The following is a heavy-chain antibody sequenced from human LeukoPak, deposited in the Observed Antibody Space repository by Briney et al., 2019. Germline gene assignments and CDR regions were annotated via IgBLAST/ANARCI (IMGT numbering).Heavy chain of an antibody. J-gene: IGHJ4*02. CDR2: ISGSGDNT. V-gene: IGHV3-23*01. D-gene: IGHD3-22*01. CDR1: GFSFSNYA. CDR3: AKGSYYDSSGSFYFDY. Sequence: GGSLRLSCVSSGFSFSNYAMSWVRQAPGKGLEWVSGISGSGDNTYYADSVKGRFTISRDNSKNTLYVQVNSLGTEDTAAYYCAKGSYYDSSGSFYFDYWGQGTLVTVSS.